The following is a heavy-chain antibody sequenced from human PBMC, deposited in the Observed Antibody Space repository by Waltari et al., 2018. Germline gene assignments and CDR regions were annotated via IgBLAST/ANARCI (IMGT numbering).Heavy chain of an antibody. CDR2: ISSSSSYI. Sequence: EVQLVESGGGLVKPGGSLRLSCAASGFTFSSYSMNWVRQAPGKGLEWVSSISSSSSYIYYADSVKGRFTISRDNAKNSLYLQMNSLRAEDTAVYYCARDRAEGWLSTYYFDYWGQGTLVTVSS. V-gene: IGHV3-21*01. D-gene: IGHD3-22*01. J-gene: IGHJ4*02. CDR1: GFTFSSYS. CDR3: ARDRAEGWLSTYYFDY.